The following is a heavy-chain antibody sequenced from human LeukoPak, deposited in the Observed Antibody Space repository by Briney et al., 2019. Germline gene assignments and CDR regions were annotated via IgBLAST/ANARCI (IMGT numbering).Heavy chain of an antibody. CDR2: IYYSGST. CDR3: ASSSTYYYDSSGYLTLDY. V-gene: IGHV4-59*08. D-gene: IGHD3-22*01. CDR1: GGSISSYY. J-gene: IGHJ4*02. Sequence: SETLSLTCTVSGGSISSYYWSWVRQPPGKGLEWIGYIYYSGSTNYNPSLKSRVTISVDTSKNQFSLKLSSVTAAGTAVYYCASSSTYYYDSSGYLTLDYWGQGTLVTVSS.